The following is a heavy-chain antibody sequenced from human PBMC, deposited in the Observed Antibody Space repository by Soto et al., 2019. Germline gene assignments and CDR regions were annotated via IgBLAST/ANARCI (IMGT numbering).Heavy chain of an antibody. J-gene: IGHJ5*02. V-gene: IGHV3-33*01. CDR2: IWYDGSYR. D-gene: IGHD3-10*01. CDR1: GFTFNTYA. Sequence: QVQLVQSGGGVVQSGRSLRLSCISSGFTFNTYAMFWARQAPGTGLEWVAGIWYDGSYRYYVDSVKGRFTVSRDNSKNTVYLEMNNLRAEDTAVYYCAWISGSGHLGWFDPWGQGTLVTVSS. CDR3: AWISGSGHLGWFDP.